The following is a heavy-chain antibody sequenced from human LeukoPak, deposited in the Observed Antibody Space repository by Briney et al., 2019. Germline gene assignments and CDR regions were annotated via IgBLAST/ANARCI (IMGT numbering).Heavy chain of an antibody. Sequence: PSETLSLTCTVSGGSISSSSYYWGWIRQPPGKGLEWIGSIYYSGSTYYNPSLKSRVTISVDTSKNQFSLKLSSVTAADTAVYYCARVSYSYAGYWGQGTLVTVSS. CDR1: GGSISSSSYY. D-gene: IGHD5-18*01. J-gene: IGHJ4*02. CDR3: ARVSYSYAGY. V-gene: IGHV4-39*07. CDR2: IYYSGST.